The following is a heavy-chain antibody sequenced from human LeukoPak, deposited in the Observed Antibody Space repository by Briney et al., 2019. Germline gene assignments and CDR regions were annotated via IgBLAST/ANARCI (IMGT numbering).Heavy chain of an antibody. D-gene: IGHD1-14*01. Sequence: GGSLRLSCAASGFTFSSFAMSWVRQAPGKGLDWFSAISNNGDNTYYADSVKGRFSISRDNSKNTLYLQMNSLRAEDTAVYYCAKSQPIGELEPHFDYWGQGTLVTVSS. V-gene: IGHV3-23*01. CDR2: ISNNGDNT. J-gene: IGHJ4*02. CDR3: AKSQPIGELEPHFDY. CDR1: GFTFSSFA.